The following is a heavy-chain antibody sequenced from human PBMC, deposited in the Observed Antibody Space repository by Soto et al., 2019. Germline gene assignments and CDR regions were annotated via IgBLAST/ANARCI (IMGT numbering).Heavy chain of an antibody. D-gene: IGHD6-19*01. V-gene: IGHV3-30-3*01. CDR2: IAYAGSNK. CDR1: GFTFSSFA. CDR3: ARDRGSSGWYGMDV. Sequence: QVQLVESGGGVVQPGGSLRLSCAASGFTFSSFAMHWVRQAPGKGLEWVAVIAYAGSNKYYADSVKGRFTISRDNPKNTLYLQMNSLRAEDTAAYYCARDRGSSGWYGMDVWGQGTTVTVSS. J-gene: IGHJ6*02.